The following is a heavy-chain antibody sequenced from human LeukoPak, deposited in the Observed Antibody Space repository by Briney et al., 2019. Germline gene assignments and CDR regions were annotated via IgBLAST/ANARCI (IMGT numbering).Heavy chain of an antibody. V-gene: IGHV3-48*02. Sequence: KPGGSLRLSCAVSGFTFSSYNMNWVRQAPGKGLEWVSYISSSSRTTYYADSVKGRFTISRDNAKNSLYLQMNSLRDEDTAVYYCAREKWGSFDYWGQGTLVTVSS. D-gene: IGHD1-26*01. CDR1: GFTFSSYN. CDR3: AREKWGSFDY. CDR2: ISSSSRTT. J-gene: IGHJ4*02.